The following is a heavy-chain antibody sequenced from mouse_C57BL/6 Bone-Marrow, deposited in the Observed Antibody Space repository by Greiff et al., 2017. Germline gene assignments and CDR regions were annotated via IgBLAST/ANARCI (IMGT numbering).Heavy chain of an antibody. CDR1: GYTFTSYW. V-gene: IGHV1-69*01. CDR3: ARKGYYGSRGDWYFDV. CDR2: IDPSDSYT. J-gene: IGHJ1*03. Sequence: VQLQQSGAELVMPGASVKLSCKASGYTFTSYWMHWVKQRPGQGLEWIGEIDPSDSYTNYNQKFKGKSTLAVDKSSSTAYMQLSSLTSEDSAVYYCARKGYYGSRGDWYFDVWGTGTTVTVSS. D-gene: IGHD1-1*01.